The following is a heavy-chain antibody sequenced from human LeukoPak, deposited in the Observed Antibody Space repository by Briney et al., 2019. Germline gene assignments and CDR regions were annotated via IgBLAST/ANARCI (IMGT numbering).Heavy chain of an antibody. CDR1: GGTFSSYT. D-gene: IGHD5-12*01. V-gene: IGHV1-69*13. CDR2: IIPIFGTA. J-gene: IGHJ3*02. CDR3: ARDPLRPSAFDI. Sequence: ASVKVSCKASGGTFSSYTISWVRQAPGQGLEWMGGIIPIFGTANYAQKFQGRVTITADESTSTAYMELSSLRSEDTAVYYCARDPLRPSAFDIWGQGTMVTVSS.